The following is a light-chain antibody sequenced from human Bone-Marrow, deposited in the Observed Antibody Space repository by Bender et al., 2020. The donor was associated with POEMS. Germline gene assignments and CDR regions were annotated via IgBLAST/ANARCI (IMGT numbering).Light chain of an antibody. J-gene: IGLJ2*01. CDR3: QAWDSTSVV. CDR1: RLDIKY. Sequence: SYDLTQPPSVSVSPGQTATITCSGERLDIKYTCWYQQKPGQSPVLVIYHGAKRPSGIPERFSGSDSGNTATLTISGTQAMDEADYYCQAWDSTSVVFGGGTKLTVL. CDR2: HGA. V-gene: IGLV3-1*01.